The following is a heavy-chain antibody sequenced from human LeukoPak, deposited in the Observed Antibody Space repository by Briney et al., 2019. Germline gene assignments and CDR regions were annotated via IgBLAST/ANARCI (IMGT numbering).Heavy chain of an antibody. D-gene: IGHD3-22*01. CDR3: TRSEYTYYYDGSGYLIDY. CDR1: GFTFGDCA. Sequence: PGGSLRLSCTASGFTFGDCALTWVRQAPGKGLEWLGFIRSKTYGGTTELAASVEGRFTISRDDSKSIAYLQMNSLKTEDTAVYYCTRSEYTYYYDGSGYLIDYWGQGTLVTVSS. V-gene: IGHV3-49*04. CDR2: IRSKTYGGTT. J-gene: IGHJ4*02.